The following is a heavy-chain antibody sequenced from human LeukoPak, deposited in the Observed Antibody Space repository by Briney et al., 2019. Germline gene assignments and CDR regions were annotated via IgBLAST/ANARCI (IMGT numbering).Heavy chain of an antibody. CDR3: AKEGIVLRYFDWLSYFDY. Sequence: GGSLRLSCAASGFTFDDYAMHWVRQAPGKGLEWVSGISWNSGSIGYADSVKGRFTISRDNATNSLYLQLNSLRAEDTTLCYCAKEGIVLRYFDWLSYFDYWGQGTLVTVSS. V-gene: IGHV3-9*01. D-gene: IGHD3-9*01. J-gene: IGHJ4*01. CDR1: GFTFDDYA. CDR2: ISWNSGSI.